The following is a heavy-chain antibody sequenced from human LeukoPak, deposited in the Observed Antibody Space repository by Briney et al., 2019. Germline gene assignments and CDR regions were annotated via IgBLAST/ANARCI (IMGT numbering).Heavy chain of an antibody. D-gene: IGHD6-19*01. J-gene: IGHJ4*02. CDR3: AKDRESYSSGFLDY. CDR2: ISWNSGSI. CDR1: GFTFDDYA. V-gene: IGHV3-9*01. Sequence: PGGSLRLSCAASGFTFDDYAMHWVRQAPGKDLEWVSGISWNSGSIGYADSVKGRFTISRDNAKNSLYLQMNSLRAEDTALYYCAKDRESYSSGFLDYWGQGTLVTVSS.